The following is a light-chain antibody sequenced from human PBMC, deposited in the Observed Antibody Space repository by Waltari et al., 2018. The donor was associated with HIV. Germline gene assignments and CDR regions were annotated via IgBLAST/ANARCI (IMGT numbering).Light chain of an antibody. V-gene: IGLV2-11*01. CDR1: SSDVGGHYY. CDR3: CSYAGSYTYV. CDR2: DVS. Sequence: SALTQPRSVSGSPGQSVTISCTGTSSDVGGHYYVPWYQQHPGKAPKLMIFDVSKRPSGVPDRFSGSRSGNTASLTISGLQAEDEADYYCCSYAGSYTYVFGTGTKVTVL. J-gene: IGLJ1*01.